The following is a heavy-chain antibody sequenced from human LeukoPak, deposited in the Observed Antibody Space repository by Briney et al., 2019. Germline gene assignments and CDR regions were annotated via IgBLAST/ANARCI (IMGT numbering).Heavy chain of an antibody. Sequence: GGSLRLSCAASGLTFSSYSMNWVRQAPGKGLEWLAFIRYDGSNKNYADSVKGRFTISRDNTKNSLYLQMNSLRAEDTAVYYCAKDGGSDPDSFDIWGQGTMVTVSS. J-gene: IGHJ3*02. CDR1: GLTFSSYS. D-gene: IGHD2-15*01. V-gene: IGHV3-30*02. CDR2: IRYDGSNK. CDR3: AKDGGSDPDSFDI.